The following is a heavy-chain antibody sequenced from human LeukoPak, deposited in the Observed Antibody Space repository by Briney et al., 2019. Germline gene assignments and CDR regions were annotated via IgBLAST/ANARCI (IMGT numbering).Heavy chain of an antibody. V-gene: IGHV3-7*01. D-gene: IGHD3-16*02. J-gene: IGHJ6*02. Sequence: PGGSLRLSCAASGFTFSSYWMSWVRQAPGKGLEWVANIKQDGSEKYYVDSVKGRFTISRDNAKNSLYLQMNSLRAEDTAVYYCARRDRRYYYYGMDVWGQGTTVTVSS. CDR2: IKQDGSEK. CDR1: GFTFSSYW. CDR3: ARRDRRYYYYGMDV.